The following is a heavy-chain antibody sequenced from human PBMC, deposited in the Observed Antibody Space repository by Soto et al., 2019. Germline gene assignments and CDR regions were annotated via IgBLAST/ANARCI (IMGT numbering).Heavy chain of an antibody. J-gene: IGHJ4*02. CDR2: IRNDIYDETT. Sequence: GGSLRLSCEGSGFSFRSYEMNWVRQAPGKGLEWLGFIRNDIYDETTEYAASVKGRIIISRDDSKSMAYLQMDSLKTEDTGVYYCTRGRDGYNPYYFLYWGQGALVTVSS. V-gene: IGHV3-49*04. D-gene: IGHD5-12*01. CDR3: TRGRDGYNPYYFLY. CDR1: GFSFRSYE.